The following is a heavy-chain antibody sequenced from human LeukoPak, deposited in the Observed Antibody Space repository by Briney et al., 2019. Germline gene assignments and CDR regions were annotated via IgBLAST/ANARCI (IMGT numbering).Heavy chain of an antibody. D-gene: IGHD3-22*01. V-gene: IGHV1-69*01. J-gene: IGHJ4*02. CDR3: ARRTLNYYDSSGYYLFDY. CDR1: GGTFSSYA. Sequence: ASVKVSCKASGGTFSSYAISWVRQAPGQGLEWMGGIIPIFGTANYAQKFQGRVTITADESTSTAYMELSSLRSEDTAVYYCARRTLNYYDSSGYYLFDYWGQGTLVTVSS. CDR2: IIPIFGTA.